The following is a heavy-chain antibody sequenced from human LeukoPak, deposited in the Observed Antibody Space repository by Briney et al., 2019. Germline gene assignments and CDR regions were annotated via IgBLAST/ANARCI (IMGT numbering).Heavy chain of an antibody. V-gene: IGHV1-24*01. J-gene: IGHJ3*02. CDR1: GYTLTELS. Sequence: ASVKVSFKVSGYTLTELSMHWVRQAPGKGLEWMGGFDPEDGETIYAQKFQGRVTMTEDTSTDTAYMELSSLRSEDTAVYYCATPEMETYDAFDIWGQGTMVTVSS. CDR3: ATPEMETYDAFDI. CDR2: FDPEDGET. D-gene: IGHD5-24*01.